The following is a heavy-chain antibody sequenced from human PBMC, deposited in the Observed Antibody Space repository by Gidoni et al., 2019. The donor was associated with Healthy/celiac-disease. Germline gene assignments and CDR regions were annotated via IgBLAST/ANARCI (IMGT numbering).Heavy chain of an antibody. D-gene: IGHD3-10*01. CDR3: ARDSLGGRITMVRGVMLDY. CDR1: GFTFSSYA. J-gene: IGHJ4*02. V-gene: IGHV3-30-3*01. Sequence: QVQLVESGGGVVQPGRSLRLSCAASGFTFSSYAMHWVRQAPGKGLEWVAVISYDGSNKYYADSVKGRFTISRDNSKNTLYLQMNSLRAEDTAVYYCARDSLGGRITMVRGVMLDYWGQGTLVTVSS. CDR2: ISYDGSNK.